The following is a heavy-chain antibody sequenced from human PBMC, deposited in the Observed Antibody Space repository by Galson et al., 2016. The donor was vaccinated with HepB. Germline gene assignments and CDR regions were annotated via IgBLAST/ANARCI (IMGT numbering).Heavy chain of an antibody. V-gene: IGHV3-74*01. CDR2: ISAEGGTT. Sequence: SLRLSCAASGFTFDNHWMHWVRQAPGKGLVWVSRISAEGGTTNYADSVRGRFTISRDNAKNTLYLQMSSLRAEDTADYYCTRSQDYYPDFWGQGTLVTVSS. J-gene: IGHJ4*02. CDR3: TRSQDYYPDF. CDR1: GFTFDNHW.